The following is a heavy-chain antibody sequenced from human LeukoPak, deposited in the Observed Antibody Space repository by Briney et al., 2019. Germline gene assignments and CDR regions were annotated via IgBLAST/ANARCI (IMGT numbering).Heavy chain of an antibody. D-gene: IGHD6-13*01. J-gene: IGHJ4*02. CDR1: GFTFSSYG. V-gene: IGHV3-48*03. CDR2: ISTSGSTI. CDR3: ASKYSSSWDGDY. Sequence: PGGSLRLSXAASGFTFSSYGMNWVRQAPGKGLEWISYISTSGSTIYYADSVKGRFTISRDNAKKSLYLQMNSLRAEDTAVYYCASKYSSSWDGDYWGQGTLVTVSS.